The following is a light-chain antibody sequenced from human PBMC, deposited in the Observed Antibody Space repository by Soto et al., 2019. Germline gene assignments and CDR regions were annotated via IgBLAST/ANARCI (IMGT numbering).Light chain of an antibody. Sequence: IELTQSPATLSLSPGASATLSCRATRSVSSYLAWYQQKPGQAPRLLIYDASSRPTDIPARFSGSGSGTDFTLTISSLEPEDFALYYCQQRSNWPIPFGQGTLLEV. CDR3: QQRSNWPIP. V-gene: IGKV3-11*01. CDR2: DAS. CDR1: RSVSSY. J-gene: IGKJ5*01.